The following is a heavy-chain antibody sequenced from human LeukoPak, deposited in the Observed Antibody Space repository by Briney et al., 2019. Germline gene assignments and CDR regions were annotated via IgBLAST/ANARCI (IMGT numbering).Heavy chain of an antibody. D-gene: IGHD5-18*01. Sequence: PGGSLRLSCAASGFTFADYGMSWVRQAPGKGLEWVSGINWNGGSTGYADSVKGRFTISRDNAKNSLYLQMNSLRAEDTALYCCARIGYSYGDDAFDIWGQGTMVTVSS. CDR3: ARIGYSYGDDAFDI. V-gene: IGHV3-20*04. CDR2: INWNGGST. CDR1: GFTFADYG. J-gene: IGHJ3*02.